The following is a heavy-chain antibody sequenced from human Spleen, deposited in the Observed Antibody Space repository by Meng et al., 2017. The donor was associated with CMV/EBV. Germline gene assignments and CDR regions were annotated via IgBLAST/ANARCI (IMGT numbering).Heavy chain of an antibody. D-gene: IGHD2-15*01. CDR1: GYTFTAHY. Sequence: ASVKVSCKASGYTFTAHYIHWVRQAPGQGLEWMGWINPKSGGTHFAQKFQGRVTMTRDTSISTAFMDLNRLISGDTAIYYCARDSPAYCSGASCYGFDYWGQGTLVTVSS. J-gene: IGHJ4*02. CDR3: ARDSPAYCSGASCYGFDY. V-gene: IGHV1-2*02. CDR2: INPKSGGT.